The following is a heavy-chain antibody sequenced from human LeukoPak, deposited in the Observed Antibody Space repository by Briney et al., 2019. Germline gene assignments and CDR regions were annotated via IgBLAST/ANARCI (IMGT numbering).Heavy chain of an antibody. Sequence: GASLRLSCAASGFTFSNYAMSWVRQAPGKGLEWLSAITGSGGTTYYAHSVKGRFTSSRDNSKNTLYLQMNTLRAEDTAVYYCAKWGDYDVLTGYYVSDYWGQGTLVTVSS. V-gene: IGHV3-23*01. CDR2: ITGSGGTT. J-gene: IGHJ4*02. CDR3: AKWGDYDVLTGYYVSDY. CDR1: GFTFSNYA. D-gene: IGHD3-9*01.